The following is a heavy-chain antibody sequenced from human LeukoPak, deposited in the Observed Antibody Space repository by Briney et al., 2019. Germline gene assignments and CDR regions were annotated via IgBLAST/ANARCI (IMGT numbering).Heavy chain of an antibody. Sequence: GGSLRLSCAASGFTFSSYGMHWVRQAPGKGLEWVAVISYDGSNKYYADSVKGRFTISRDNSKNTLYLLMNSLRAEDTAVYFCASVPRYGDSFFDCWGQGTLVTVSS. D-gene: IGHD4-17*01. CDR1: GFTFSSYG. CDR3: ASVPRYGDSFFDC. J-gene: IGHJ4*02. V-gene: IGHV3-30*03. CDR2: ISYDGSNK.